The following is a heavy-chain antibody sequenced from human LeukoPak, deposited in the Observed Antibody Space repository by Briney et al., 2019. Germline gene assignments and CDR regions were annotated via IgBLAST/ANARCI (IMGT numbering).Heavy chain of an antibody. D-gene: IGHD3-10*01. Sequence: SETLSLTCAVYGGSFSGYYWSWIRQPPGKGLEWIGEINHSGSTNHNPSLKSRVTISVDTSKNQFSLKLSSVTAADTAVYYCAGSKIWVRGVIGWGQGTLVTVSS. CDR3: AGSKIWVRGVIG. CDR2: INHSGST. V-gene: IGHV4-34*01. J-gene: IGHJ4*02. CDR1: GGSFSGYY.